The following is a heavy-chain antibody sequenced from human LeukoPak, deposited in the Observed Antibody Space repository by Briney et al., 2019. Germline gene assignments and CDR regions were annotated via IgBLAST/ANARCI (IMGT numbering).Heavy chain of an antibody. J-gene: IGHJ4*02. Sequence: GGSLRLSCAASGFTFSSYAMSWVRQAPGKGLEWVSAISGSGGSTYYADSVKGRFTISRDNSKNTLYLQMNSLRAEDTAVYYCAKPRGITMIVVVTHFDYWGQGTLVTVSS. V-gene: IGHV3-23*01. CDR3: AKPRGITMIVVVTHFDY. CDR2: ISGSGGST. D-gene: IGHD3-22*01. CDR1: GFTFSSYA.